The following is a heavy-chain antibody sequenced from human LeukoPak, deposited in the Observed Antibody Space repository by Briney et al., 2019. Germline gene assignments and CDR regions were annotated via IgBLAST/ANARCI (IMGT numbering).Heavy chain of an antibody. CDR1: GFTFSSYE. CDR3: ARVGVVVAATGNLWFDP. Sequence: PGGSLRLSYVASGFTFSSYEMNWVRQAPGKGLEWVSYISSSGTTIYYADSVKGRFTISRDNAKNSLYLQMNSLRAEDTAVYYCARVGVVVAATGNLWFDPWGQGTLVTVSS. V-gene: IGHV3-48*03. J-gene: IGHJ5*02. D-gene: IGHD2-15*01. CDR2: ISSSGTTI.